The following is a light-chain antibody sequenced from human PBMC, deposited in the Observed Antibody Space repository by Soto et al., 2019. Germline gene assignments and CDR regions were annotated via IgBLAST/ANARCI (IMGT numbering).Light chain of an antibody. CDR3: AAWGVTLNTWV. CDR2: SDH. J-gene: IGLJ3*02. V-gene: IGLV1-44*01. Sequence: QSVLTQPPSASGTPGQRVTISCSGSSSNIGSNAVTWYQHFPGTAPKVLIYSDHQRPSGVPDRFSGSKSGTSASLAISGLRAEDDADYFCAAWGVTLNTWVFGGGTKVTVL. CDR1: SSNIGSNA.